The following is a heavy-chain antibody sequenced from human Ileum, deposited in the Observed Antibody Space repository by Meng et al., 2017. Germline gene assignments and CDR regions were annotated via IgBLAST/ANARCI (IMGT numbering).Heavy chain of an antibody. J-gene: IGHJ1*01. CDR3: TNDRLNH. CDR2: INPDGSNP. Sequence: QRVEPGGGLAPPGGSLRLSCAASGFTFTDHWMHWVRQGPGKGLVWVSRINPDGSNPTYADSVKGRFTISRDNAKNTVYLQMNSLRAEDSALYYCTNDRLNHWGQGALVTVSS. CDR1: GFTFTDHW. V-gene: IGHV3-74*01. D-gene: IGHD1-1*01.